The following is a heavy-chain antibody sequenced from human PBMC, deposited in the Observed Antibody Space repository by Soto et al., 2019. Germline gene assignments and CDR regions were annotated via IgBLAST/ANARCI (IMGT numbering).Heavy chain of an antibody. V-gene: IGHV4-30-4*01. CDR3: ARIMITFGGVIVTQKYGMDV. D-gene: IGHD3-16*02. CDR1: GGSISSGDYY. J-gene: IGHJ6*02. Sequence: QVQLQESGPGLVKPSQTLSLTCTVSGGSISSGDYYWSWIRQPPGKGLEWIGYIYYSGSTYYNPSLKSRFTISVDTSKTQYSLKMRSVTAADTAVYYCARIMITFGGVIVTQKYGMDVWGQGTTVTVSS. CDR2: IYYSGST.